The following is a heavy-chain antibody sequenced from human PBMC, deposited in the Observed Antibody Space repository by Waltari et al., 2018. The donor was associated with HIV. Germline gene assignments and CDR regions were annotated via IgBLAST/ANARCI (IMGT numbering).Heavy chain of an antibody. CDR2: IKPGDSES. J-gene: IGHJ4*02. V-gene: IGHV5-51*01. D-gene: IGHD1-26*01. Sequence: EVQLVQSGAEVKKPGESLKISCNGSGYTFTNYWIGWVSQMPGKGLEWMGVIKPGDSESGYSPSFQCQVTISSGKSISTAYLQWSSLKASDSAIYYCARHIYSGNYRGCFDYWGQGTLVTVSS. CDR3: ARHIYSGNYRGCFDY. CDR1: GYTFTNYW.